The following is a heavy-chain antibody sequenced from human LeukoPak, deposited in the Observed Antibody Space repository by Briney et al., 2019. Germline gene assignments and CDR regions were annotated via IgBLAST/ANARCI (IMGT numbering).Heavy chain of an antibody. CDR1: GFTFSSYA. V-gene: IGHV3-23*01. Sequence: GGSLRLSCAASGFTFSSYAMSWVRQAPGKGLEWVSAISGSGGSTYYADSVEGRFTISRDNSKNTLYLQMNSLRAEDTAVYYCAKLMRSYNWNDFDYWGQGTLVTVSS. CDR2: ISGSGGST. CDR3: AKLMRSYNWNDFDY. J-gene: IGHJ4*02. D-gene: IGHD1-1*01.